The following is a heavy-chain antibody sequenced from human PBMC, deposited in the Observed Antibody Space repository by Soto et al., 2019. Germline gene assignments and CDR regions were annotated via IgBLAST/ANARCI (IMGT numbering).Heavy chain of an antibody. D-gene: IGHD3-22*01. CDR1: GFTFSNAW. Sequence: LRLSCAASGFTFSNAWMSWVRQAPGKGLEWVGRIKSKTDGGTTDYAAPVKGRFTISRDDSKNTLYLQMNSLKTEDTAVYYCTTAVVISPAYFDYWGQGTLVTVSS. CDR2: IKSKTDGGTT. CDR3: TTAVVISPAYFDY. J-gene: IGHJ4*02. V-gene: IGHV3-15*01.